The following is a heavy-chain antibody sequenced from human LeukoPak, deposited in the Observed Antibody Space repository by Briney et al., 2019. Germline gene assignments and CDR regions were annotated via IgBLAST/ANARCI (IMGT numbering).Heavy chain of an antibody. D-gene: IGHD6-13*01. CDR2: IYTTGST. V-gene: IGHV4-61*02. J-gene: IGHJ4*02. CDR3: ARAPLGSSSWYYFDY. Sequence: SQTLSLTCTVSGGSISSGSYYWSWIRQPAGKGLEWIGRIYTTGSTNYNPSLKSRVTISVDTSKNQFSLKLSSVTAADTAVYYCARAPLGSSSWYYFDYWGQGTLVTVSS. CDR1: GGSISSGSYY.